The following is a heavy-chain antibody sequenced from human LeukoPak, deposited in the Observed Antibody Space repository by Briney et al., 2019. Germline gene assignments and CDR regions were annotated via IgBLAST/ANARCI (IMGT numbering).Heavy chain of an antibody. CDR3: ARDGEQWLVRAYYFDY. J-gene: IGHJ4*02. D-gene: IGHD6-19*01. CDR1: GYTFTSYG. Sequence: GASVKVSCKASGYTFTSYGISWVRPAPGQGLEWMGWISAYNGNTNYAQKLQGRVTMTTDTSTSTAYMELRSLRSDDTAVYYCARDGEQWLVRAYYFDYWGQGTLVTVSS. V-gene: IGHV1-18*01. CDR2: ISAYNGNT.